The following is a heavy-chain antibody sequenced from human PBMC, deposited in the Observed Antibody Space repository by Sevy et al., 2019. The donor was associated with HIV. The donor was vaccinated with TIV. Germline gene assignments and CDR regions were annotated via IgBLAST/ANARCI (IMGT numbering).Heavy chain of an antibody. J-gene: IGHJ4*02. CDR3: ARDLTIFGVIPDY. V-gene: IGHV1-46*02. CDR1: GYTFNNYY. CDR2: MNPSGGST. D-gene: IGHD3-3*01. Sequence: ASVKVSCKASGYTFNNYYIHWVPQAPGQGLEWMGIMNPSGGSTSYAQKFQGRLTMTRDTYTSIAYMELSSLRSEDTAVYYCARDLTIFGVIPDYWGQGTLVTVSS.